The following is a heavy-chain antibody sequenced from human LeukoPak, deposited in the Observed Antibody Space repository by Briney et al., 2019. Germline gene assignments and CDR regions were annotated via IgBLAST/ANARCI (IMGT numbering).Heavy chain of an antibody. D-gene: IGHD2-2*01. CDR2: INPNSGGT. V-gene: IGHV1-2*02. J-gene: IGHJ6*03. CDR1: GYTFTVYY. CDR3: ARGPSLVYYYYMDV. Sequence: ASVTVSCKASGYTFTVYYMHWVRQAPGQGLEWMGWINPNSGGTNYAQKFQGRVTMTRDTSISTAYMELSRLRSDDTAVYYCARGPSLVYYYYMDVWGKGTTVTVSS.